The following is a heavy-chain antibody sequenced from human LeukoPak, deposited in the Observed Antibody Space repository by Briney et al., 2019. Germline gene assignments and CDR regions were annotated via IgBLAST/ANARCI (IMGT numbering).Heavy chain of an antibody. CDR2: IKQDGSEK. Sequence: PGGSLRLSCAASGFTFSSNWMSWVRQAPGKGLEWVANIKQDGSEKYYVDSVKGRFTISRDNAKNSLYLQMNSLRAEDTAVYYCARAKRDTKRWLLGAIDYWGQGTLVTVSS. D-gene: IGHD5-24*01. CDR3: ARAKRDTKRWLLGAIDY. CDR1: GFTFSSNW. J-gene: IGHJ4*02. V-gene: IGHV3-7*03.